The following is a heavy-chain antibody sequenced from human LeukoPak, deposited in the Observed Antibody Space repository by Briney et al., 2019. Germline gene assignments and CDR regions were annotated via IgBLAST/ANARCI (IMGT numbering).Heavy chain of an antibody. CDR2: IYYSGST. J-gene: IGHJ4*02. CDR1: GGSISSSSYY. CDR3: ARQSPYYDILTGYYFDY. Sequence: SETLSLTCTVSGGSISSSSYYWGWIRQPQGKGLEWIGSIYYSGSTYYNPSLKSRVTISVDTSKNQFSLKLSSVTAADTAVYYCARQSPYYDILTGYYFDYWGQGTLVTVSS. D-gene: IGHD3-9*01. V-gene: IGHV4-39*01.